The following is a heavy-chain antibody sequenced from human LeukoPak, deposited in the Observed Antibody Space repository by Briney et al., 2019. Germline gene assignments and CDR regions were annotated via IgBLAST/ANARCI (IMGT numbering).Heavy chain of an antibody. CDR1: GYTFTGYY. Sequence: ASVKVSCKASGYTFTGYYVHWVRQAPGQGLEWKGWINPNSGGTNYAQKFQGRVTMTRDTSISTAYMELSRLRSDDTAVYYCARYVMGLDFWGQGTLVTVSS. CDR2: INPNSGGT. CDR3: ARYVMGLDF. J-gene: IGHJ4*02. D-gene: IGHD2-8*01. V-gene: IGHV1-2*02.